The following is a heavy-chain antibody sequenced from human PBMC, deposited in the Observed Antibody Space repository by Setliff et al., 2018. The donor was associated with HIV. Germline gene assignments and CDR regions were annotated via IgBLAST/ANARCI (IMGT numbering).Heavy chain of an antibody. V-gene: IGHV1-2*02. CDR3: ARSPYGSGWGPSSVAYMDV. Sequence: ASVKVSCKASGHTFTDYYLHWVRQAPGEGLEWMGWITNNNGGTNYAQKFLGRVTMTRDTSISTDYMELSGLKSDDSAVYYCARSPYGSGWGPSSVAYMDVWGKGTAVTVSS. CDR2: ITNNNGGT. D-gene: IGHD3-22*01. CDR1: GHTFTDYY. J-gene: IGHJ6*03.